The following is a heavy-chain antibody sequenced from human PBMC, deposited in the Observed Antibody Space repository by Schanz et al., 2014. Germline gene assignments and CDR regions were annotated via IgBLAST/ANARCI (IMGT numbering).Heavy chain of an antibody. V-gene: IGHV1-69*09. D-gene: IGHD2-2*02. J-gene: IGHJ6*03. Sequence: QVQLVQSGAEVKEPGSSMKVSCKASGGTFNSYTINWVRQAPGQGLEWMGRIIPILGIANYAQKFQGRVTITADRSTSTAYMELSSLRSDDTAVYYCAGTYCSSTSCYTGYYYMDVWGEGTSVFVS. CDR1: GGTFNSYT. CDR3: AGTYCSSTSCYTGYYYMDV. CDR2: IIPILGIA.